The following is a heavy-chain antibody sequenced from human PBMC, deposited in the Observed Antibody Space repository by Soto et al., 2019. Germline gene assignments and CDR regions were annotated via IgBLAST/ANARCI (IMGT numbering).Heavy chain of an antibody. J-gene: IGHJ3*02. Sequence: LRLSCAASGFTFSSYSMNWVRQAPGKGLEWVSSISSSSSYIYYADSVKGRFTISRDNAKNSLYLQMNSLRAEDTAVYYCARAGNYVDAFDIWGQGTMVTVS. D-gene: IGHD1-7*01. V-gene: IGHV3-21*01. CDR1: GFTFSSYS. CDR2: ISSSSSYI. CDR3: ARAGNYVDAFDI.